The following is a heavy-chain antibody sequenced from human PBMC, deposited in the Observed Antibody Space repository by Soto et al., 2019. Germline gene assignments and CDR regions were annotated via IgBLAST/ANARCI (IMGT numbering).Heavy chain of an antibody. CDR3: ARKGSSGWSFDY. D-gene: IGHD6-19*01. CDR2: IYYSGST. CDR1: GGSISGYY. V-gene: IGHV4-59*01. Sequence: SETLSLTCTVSGGSISGYYWNWIRQPPGKGLEWIGHIYYSGSTNYNPSLKSRVTISVDTSKSQFSLKLTSVTAADTAVYYCARKGSSGWSFDYRAQRTLDTGSS. J-gene: IGHJ4*02.